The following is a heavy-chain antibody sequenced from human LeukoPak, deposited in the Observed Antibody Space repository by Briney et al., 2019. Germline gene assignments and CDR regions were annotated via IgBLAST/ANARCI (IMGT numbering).Heavy chain of an antibody. Sequence: ASVNVSCKASGYTFTRYAMHWVRQAPGQRLEWMGWINAGNGNTKYSQKFQGRVTITRDTSASTAYMELSSLRSEDTAVYYCARVTTVRHYYYGMDVWGQGTTVTVSS. CDR2: INAGNGNT. D-gene: IGHD1-1*01. V-gene: IGHV1-3*01. CDR1: GYTFTRYA. CDR3: ARVTTVRHYYYGMDV. J-gene: IGHJ6*02.